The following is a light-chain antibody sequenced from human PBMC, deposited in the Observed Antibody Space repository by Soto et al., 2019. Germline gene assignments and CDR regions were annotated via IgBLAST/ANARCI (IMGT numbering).Light chain of an antibody. CDR1: SSNIGAGYD. CDR2: GNN. V-gene: IGLV1-40*01. J-gene: IGLJ3*02. CDR3: QSYDRSLSGTV. Sequence: QSVLTQPPSVSGAPGQRVTISCTGSSSNIGAGYDVHWYKQLPGTAPKLLILGNNNRPSGVPDRFSGSKFGPSASLAITGLQDDDEADYYCQSYDRSLSGTVLGGGTKVTVL.